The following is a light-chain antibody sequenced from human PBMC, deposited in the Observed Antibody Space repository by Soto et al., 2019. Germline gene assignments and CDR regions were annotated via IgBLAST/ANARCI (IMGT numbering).Light chain of an antibody. CDR2: KAS. J-gene: IGKJ3*01. Sequence: DIQMTQSPSTLSASVGDRVTITCRASQSISSWLAWYQQKPGKAPKLLIYKASSLECGVPSRFSGSGSGTEFTLTISSLQPDDFATYYCQQYNSYPFTFGPGTKVDIK. CDR1: QSISSW. V-gene: IGKV1-5*03. CDR3: QQYNSYPFT.